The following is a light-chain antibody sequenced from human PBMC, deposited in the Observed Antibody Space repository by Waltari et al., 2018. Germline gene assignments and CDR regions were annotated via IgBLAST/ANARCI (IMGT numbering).Light chain of an antibody. V-gene: IGLV3-10*01. Sequence: SYELTQPPSVSVSPGQTARNTCPGDSLPRNYAYWYQQRSGQAPVLVIYDDKKRPSGIPERFSGSSSGTLATLTISGAQVEDEADYYCFSTDTSGVFGAGTRVIVL. J-gene: IGLJ1*01. CDR2: DDK. CDR1: SLPRNY. CDR3: FSTDTSGV.